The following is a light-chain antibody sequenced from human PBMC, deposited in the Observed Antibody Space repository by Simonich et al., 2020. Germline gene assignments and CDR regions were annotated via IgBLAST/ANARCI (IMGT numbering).Light chain of an antibody. CDR2: DVI. J-gene: IGLJ2*01. Sequence: QSALTQPASVSGSPGQSITISCTGTSSDVGGYNYVSWYQQHPGKAPKLMIYDVINRPSGVSNRCSGSKSGNTASLTISGLQAEDEADYYCSSYTSSSTLVVFGGGTKLTV. CDR3: SSYTSSSTLVV. CDR1: SSDVGGYNY. V-gene: IGLV2-14*03.